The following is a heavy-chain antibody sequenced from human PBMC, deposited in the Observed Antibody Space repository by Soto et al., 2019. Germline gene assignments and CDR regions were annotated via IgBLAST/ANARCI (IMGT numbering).Heavy chain of an antibody. CDR1: GGTFSSYA. CDR2: IIPIFGTA. Sequence: QVQLVQSGAEVKKPGSSVKISCKASGGTFSSYAISWVRQAPGQGLEWMGGIIPIFGTANYAQKFQGRVTITADESTSTDYMELSSLRSEDTAVYYCARGVDIVATDYYYGMDVWGQGTTVTVSS. J-gene: IGHJ6*02. D-gene: IGHD5-12*01. V-gene: IGHV1-69*12. CDR3: ARGVDIVATDYYYGMDV.